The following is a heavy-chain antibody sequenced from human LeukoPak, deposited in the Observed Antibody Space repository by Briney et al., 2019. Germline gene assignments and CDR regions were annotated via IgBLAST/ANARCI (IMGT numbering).Heavy chain of an antibody. CDR1: GGSISSYY. V-gene: IGHV4-4*07. CDR3: ARDTHEWKYSISWYKNYYYYMDV. J-gene: IGHJ6*03. CDR2: TYISGST. D-gene: IGHD6-13*01. Sequence: SETLSLPCTVSGGSISSYYWSWIRQPAGKGLEWVGRTYISGSTNYNPSLKSRVTMSVDTSKNQFSLKLSSVTAADTAVYYCARDTHEWKYSISWYKNYYYYMDVWGKGTTVTVSS.